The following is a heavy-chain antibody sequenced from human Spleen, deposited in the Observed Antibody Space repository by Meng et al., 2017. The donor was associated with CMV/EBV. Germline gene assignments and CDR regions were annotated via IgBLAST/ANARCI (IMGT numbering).Heavy chain of an antibody. CDR1: GYAFIGYY. CDR3: ARGIDSSSFDY. Sequence: ASVKVSCKASGYAFIGYYMHWVRQAPGQGLEWMGWINPNGGGTNYAQKFQGRVTMTRDTSINTAYMELSSLRSEDTAVYYCARGIDSSSFDYWGQGTLVTVSS. CDR2: INPNGGGT. J-gene: IGHJ4*02. V-gene: IGHV1-2*02. D-gene: IGHD6-6*01.